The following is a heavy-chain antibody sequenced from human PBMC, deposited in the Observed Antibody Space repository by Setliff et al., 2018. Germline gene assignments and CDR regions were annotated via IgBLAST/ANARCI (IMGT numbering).Heavy chain of an antibody. J-gene: IGHJ4*02. D-gene: IGHD3-3*01. CDR3: ASSRDYNFWSGYYSPLDY. CDR2: FDPEDGET. Sequence: ASVKVSCKVSGYTLTELSRHWVRQAPGKGLEWMGGFDPEDGETIYAQKFQGRVTITADESTSTAYMELSSLRSEDTAVYYCASSRDYNFWSGYYSPLDYWGQGTLVTVS. CDR1: GYTLTELS. V-gene: IGHV1-24*01.